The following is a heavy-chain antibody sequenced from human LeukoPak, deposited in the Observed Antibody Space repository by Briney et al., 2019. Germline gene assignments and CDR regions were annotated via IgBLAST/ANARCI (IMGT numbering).Heavy chain of an antibody. D-gene: IGHD6-19*01. CDR1: GYTSTGYY. V-gene: IGHV1-2*02. CDR2: INPNSGGT. CDR3: ARDFPMAVAVWFDP. J-gene: IGHJ5*02. Sequence: ASVKVSCKASGYTSTGYYMHWVRQAPGQGLEWMGWINPNSGGTNYAQKFQGRVTMTRDTSISTAYMELSRLRSDDTAVYYCARDFPMAVAVWFDPWGQGTLVTVSS.